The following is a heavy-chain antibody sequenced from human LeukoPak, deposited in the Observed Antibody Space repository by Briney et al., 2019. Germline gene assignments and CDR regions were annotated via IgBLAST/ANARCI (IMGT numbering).Heavy chain of an antibody. CDR3: AKTIGIVVAFYSLDY. D-gene: IGHD3-22*01. CDR1: GFTFSSYA. J-gene: IGHJ4*02. Sequence: PGGSLRLSCAASGFTFSSYAMSWVRQAPGKGLEWVSAISGSGGSTYYADSVEGRFTISRDNSKSTLFLQMNSLGSEDTAVYYCAKTIGIVVAFYSLDYWGQGTLVTVSS. CDR2: ISGSGGST. V-gene: IGHV3-23*01.